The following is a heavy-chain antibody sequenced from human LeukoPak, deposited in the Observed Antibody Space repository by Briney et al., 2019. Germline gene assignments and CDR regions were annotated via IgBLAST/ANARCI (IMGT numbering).Heavy chain of an antibody. CDR2: ISYSGSST. J-gene: IGHJ4*02. V-gene: IGHV3-23*01. CDR1: DFTFSTYG. Sequence: PGGSLRLSCATSDFTFSTYGMSWVRQAPGKGLEWVSSISYSGSSTYYADSVKGRFTISRDNSKNTVYLQMNSLRAEDTAVYYCARDPGFEWELQGYWGQGTLVTVSS. D-gene: IGHD1-26*01. CDR3: ARDPGFEWELQGY.